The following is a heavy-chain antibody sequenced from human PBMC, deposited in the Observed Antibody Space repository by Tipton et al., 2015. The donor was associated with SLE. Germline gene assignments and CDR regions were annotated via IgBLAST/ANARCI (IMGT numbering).Heavy chain of an antibody. D-gene: IGHD6-19*01. Sequence: QLVQSGAEVKKAGASVKVSCEASAYMFTSYYMHWGRQAPGQGLEWMGIINPSGGSTSYAQKFQGRVTMTRDTSTSTVYMELSSLRSEDTALYSCARAGAVASIYYYGMDVWGQGATVTASS. J-gene: IGHJ6*02. V-gene: IGHV1-46*01. CDR2: INPSGGST. CDR1: AYMFTSYY. CDR3: ARAGAVASIYYYGMDV.